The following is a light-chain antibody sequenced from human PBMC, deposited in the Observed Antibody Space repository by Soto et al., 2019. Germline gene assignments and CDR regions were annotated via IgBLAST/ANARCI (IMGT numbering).Light chain of an antibody. Sequence: EIGLTQSPGTLSLSPGERATLSCRASQSVNNRYLAWYQQRPGQTPRLLIYGASNRATGIPDRFSGGGSETDFTLTISSLESKDFAVYFCQQYGTSPYTFGQGTKLEI. CDR2: GAS. CDR1: QSVNNRY. V-gene: IGKV3-20*01. CDR3: QQYGTSPYT. J-gene: IGKJ2*01.